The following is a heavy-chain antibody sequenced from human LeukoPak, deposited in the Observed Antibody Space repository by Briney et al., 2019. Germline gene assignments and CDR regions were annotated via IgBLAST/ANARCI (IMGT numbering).Heavy chain of an antibody. J-gene: IGHJ3*02. CDR3: AREVYFYGDSAMEGGFDI. CDR2: IGGRGPGT. CDR1: GFTFSNYA. V-gene: IGHV3-23*01. D-gene: IGHD3-10*01. Sequence: GGSLRLSCAASGFTFSNYAMGWVRQAPGKGLEWVSIIGGRGPGTYYADSVRGRFTISRDDSDNALHLQMNNLRDEDTAVYYCAREVYFYGDSAMEGGFDIWGQGTMVTVSS.